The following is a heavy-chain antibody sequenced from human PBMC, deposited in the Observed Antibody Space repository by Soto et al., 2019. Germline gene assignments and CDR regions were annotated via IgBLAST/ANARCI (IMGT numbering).Heavy chain of an antibody. CDR3: ARTTSFRSFQAFDY. CDR1: GYIFTGYY. Sequence: VASVKVSCKASGYIFTGYYIHWVRQAPGLGLEWMGWINPISGGTGYAQKFQGRVTMTRVTSITSAYSTAYMELTGLKSDDTAVYYCARTTSFRSFQAFDYWGQGTLVTVSS. J-gene: IGHJ4*02. V-gene: IGHV1-2*02. CDR2: INPISGGT. D-gene: IGHD4-4*01.